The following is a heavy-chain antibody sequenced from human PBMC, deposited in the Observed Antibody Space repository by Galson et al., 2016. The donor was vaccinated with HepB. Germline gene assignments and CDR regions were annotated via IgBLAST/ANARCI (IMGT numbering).Heavy chain of an antibody. CDR2: VTWNSGSV. CDR1: GFNFDDYA. D-gene: IGHD3-10*01. J-gene: IGHJ6*02. Sequence: SLRLSCATSGFNFDDYAMHWVRQGPGKGLEWVSSVTWNSGSVGYADSVKGRFTISRDNAKTSLYLQMNSLRLEDTALYYCAKDLSRGSGSYYNRYYYYGVDVWGRGTTVTVSS. V-gene: IGHV3-9*01. CDR3: AKDLSRGSGSYYNRYYYYGVDV.